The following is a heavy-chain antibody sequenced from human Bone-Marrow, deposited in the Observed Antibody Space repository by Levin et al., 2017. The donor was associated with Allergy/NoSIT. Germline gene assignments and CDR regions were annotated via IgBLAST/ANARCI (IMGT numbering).Heavy chain of an antibody. J-gene: IGHJ6*02. Sequence: ASVKVSCKASGYTFTSYAMHWVRQAPGQRLEWMGWINAGNGNTKYSQKFQGRVTITRDTSASTAYMELSSLRSEDTAVYYCATRWTTVTTRNYYYYGMDVWGQGTTVTVSS. D-gene: IGHD4-17*01. CDR1: GYTFTSYA. V-gene: IGHV1-3*01. CDR2: INAGNGNT. CDR3: ATRWTTVTTRNYYYYGMDV.